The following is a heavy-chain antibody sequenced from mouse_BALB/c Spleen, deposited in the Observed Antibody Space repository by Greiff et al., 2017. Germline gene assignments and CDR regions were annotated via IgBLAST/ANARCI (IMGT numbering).Heavy chain of an antibody. J-gene: IGHJ4*01. V-gene: IGHV5-12-1*01. CDR1: GFAFSSYD. CDR2: ISSGGGST. Sequence: EVHLVESGGGLVKPGGSLKLSCAASGFAFSSYDMSWVRQTPEKRLEWVAYISSGGGSTYYPDTVKGRFTISRDNAKNTLYLQMSSLKSEDTAMYFCAQDYMYTGAMDYWGEGTSVTVSS. D-gene: IGHD2-14*01. CDR3: AQDYMYTGAMDY.